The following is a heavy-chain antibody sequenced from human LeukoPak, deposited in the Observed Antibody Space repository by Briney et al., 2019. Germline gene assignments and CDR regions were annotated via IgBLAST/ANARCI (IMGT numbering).Heavy chain of an antibody. CDR2: ISYDGSNK. V-gene: IGHV3-30-3*01. Sequence: GGSLRLSCAASGFTFSSYAMHWVRQAPGKGLEWVAVISYDGSNKYYADSVKGRFTISRDNSKNTLYLQMNSLRAEDTAVYYCARDPRSGWYGTFYDYWGQGTLVTVSS. CDR3: ARDPRSGWYGTFYDY. J-gene: IGHJ4*02. CDR1: GFTFSSYA. D-gene: IGHD6-19*01.